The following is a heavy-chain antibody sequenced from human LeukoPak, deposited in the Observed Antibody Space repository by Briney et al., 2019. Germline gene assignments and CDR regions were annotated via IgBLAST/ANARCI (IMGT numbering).Heavy chain of an antibody. CDR1: GGSISSYY. CDR2: IYYSGST. Sequence: PSETLSLTCTVSGGSISSYYWSWIRQPPGKGLEWIGYIYYSGSTNYNPSLKSRVTISVDTSKNQFSLKLSSVTAADTAVYYCAREVDVSSSDPPYYYYYYMDVWGKGTTVTVSS. J-gene: IGHJ6*03. D-gene: IGHD6-6*01. V-gene: IGHV4-59*01. CDR3: AREVDVSSSDPPYYYYYYMDV.